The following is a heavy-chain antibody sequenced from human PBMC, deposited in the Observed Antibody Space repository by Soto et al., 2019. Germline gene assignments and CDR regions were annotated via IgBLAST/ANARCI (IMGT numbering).Heavy chain of an antibody. CDR1: GFTFSNYA. V-gene: IGHV3-23*01. CDR2: ISGSGST. Sequence: EVQLLESGGGLVQPGGSLRLSCAASGFTFSNYAMNWVRQAPGKGLAWVPAISGSGSTYYEDSVRGRFTISTDNSKNTRYVQMNILRAEDTAVYCCAKLPLRLGYFDHWGPGTLVTVSS. D-gene: IGHD5-12*01. CDR3: AKLPLRLGYFDH. J-gene: IGHJ4*03.